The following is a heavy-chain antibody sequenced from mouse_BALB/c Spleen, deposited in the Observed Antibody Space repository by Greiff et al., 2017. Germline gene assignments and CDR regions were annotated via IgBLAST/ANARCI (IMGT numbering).Heavy chain of an antibody. J-gene: IGHJ4*01. V-gene: IGHV5-17*02. CDR2: ISSGSSTI. Sequence: EVKLVESGGGLVQPGGSRKLSCAASGFTFSSFGMHWVRQAPEKGLEWVAYISSGSSTIYYADTVKGRFTISRDNPKNTLFLQMTSLRSEDTAMYYCARWRVYRYHYAMDYWGQGTSVTVSS. CDR3: ARWRVYRYHYAMDY. CDR1: GFTFSSFG. D-gene: IGHD2-14*01.